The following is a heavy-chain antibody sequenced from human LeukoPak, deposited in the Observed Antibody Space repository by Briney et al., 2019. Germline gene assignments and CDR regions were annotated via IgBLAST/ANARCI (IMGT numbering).Heavy chain of an antibody. CDR2: IKQDGNEK. CDR1: GFTFSDYW. CDR3: ARGSHYYDSGRYYYYGLDV. J-gene: IGHJ6*02. Sequence: GGSQTLSCAASGFTFSDYWMTWVRQAPGKGLEWVANIKQDGNEKYYVDSVRGRFTISRDNAKKSLYLQMNSLRAEDTAVYYCARGSHYYDSGRYYYYGLDVWGQGTTVTVSS. V-gene: IGHV3-7*03. D-gene: IGHD3-10*01.